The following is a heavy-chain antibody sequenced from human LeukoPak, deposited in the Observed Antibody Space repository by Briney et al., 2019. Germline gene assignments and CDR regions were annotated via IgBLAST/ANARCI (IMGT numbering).Heavy chain of an antibody. V-gene: IGHV4-39*01. CDR2: IFYSGTT. CDR1: GGSISSTAYY. J-gene: IGHJ4*02. D-gene: IGHD1-14*01. Sequence: PSETLSLTCTVSGGSISSTAYYWVWIRQPPGKGLEWIGTIFYSGTTYYNPSLKSRLTISVDTSKNQFSLRLNSVTAADTAIYYCARRLGTYNPYFDCWGQGTLVTVSS. CDR3: ARRLGTYNPYFDC.